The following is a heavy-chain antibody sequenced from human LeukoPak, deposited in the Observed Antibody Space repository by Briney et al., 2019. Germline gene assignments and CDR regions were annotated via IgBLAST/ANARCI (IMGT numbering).Heavy chain of an antibody. V-gene: IGHV3-48*04. CDR3: ARVIGSYGDSAY. D-gene: IGHD4-17*01. CDR2: ISSSSSST. J-gene: IGHJ4*02. CDR1: GFTFSSFS. Sequence: GGSLRLSCAASGFTFSSFSWNWVRQAPGKGLEWISYISSSSSSTYYADSVKGRFTISRDNAKNSLYLQMNSLRAEDTAVYYCARVIGSYGDSAYWGQGTLVTVSS.